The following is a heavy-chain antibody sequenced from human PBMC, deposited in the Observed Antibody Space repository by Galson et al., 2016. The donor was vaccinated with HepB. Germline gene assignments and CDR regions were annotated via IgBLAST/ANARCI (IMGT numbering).Heavy chain of an antibody. D-gene: IGHD6-19*01. CDR1: GFSFSNYG. CDR2: IWYDGSNK. J-gene: IGHJ6*03. Sequence: SLRLSCAASGFSFSNYGMYWVRQAPGKGLEWVTVIWYDGSNKYYADSVKGRFTISRDNSKNTLYLQMNSLRAEDTAVYYCAREAHSSGWYNMDVWGKGTTVTVPS. CDR3: AREAHSSGWYNMDV. V-gene: IGHV3-33*01.